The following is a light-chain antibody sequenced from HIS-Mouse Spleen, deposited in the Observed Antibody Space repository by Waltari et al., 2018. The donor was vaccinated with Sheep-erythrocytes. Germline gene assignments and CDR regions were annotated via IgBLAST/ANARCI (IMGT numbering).Light chain of an antibody. Sequence: DIQMTQSPSSLSASVGDRVTISCQASQDISNYLNLYQQKPGKAPKLLIYDASNLETGVPSRFSGSGSETDFTFTISSLQPEDIATYYCQQYDNLLTFGGGTKVEIK. CDR3: QQYDNLLT. J-gene: IGKJ4*01. V-gene: IGKV1-33*01. CDR2: DAS. CDR1: QDISNY.